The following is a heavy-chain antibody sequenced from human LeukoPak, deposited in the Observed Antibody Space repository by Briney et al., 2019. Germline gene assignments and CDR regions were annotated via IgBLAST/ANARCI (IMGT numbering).Heavy chain of an antibody. CDR2: INPNTGVT. V-gene: IGHV1-2*06. J-gene: IGHJ6*02. CDR3: ARVGLSYYGMDV. D-gene: IGHD3-10*01. CDR1: GYTFSGHY. Sequence: ASVKVSCKASGYTFSGHYLHWVRQAPGQGLEWMGRINPNTGVTQYTENFQGRVTMTRDTSISTAYMELSRLRSDDTAVYYCARVGLSYYGMDVWGQGTTVTVSS.